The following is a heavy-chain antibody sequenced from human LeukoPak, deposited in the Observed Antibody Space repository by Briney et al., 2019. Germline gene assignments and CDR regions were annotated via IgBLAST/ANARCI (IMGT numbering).Heavy chain of an antibody. V-gene: IGHV3-23*01. CDR2: ISGSGGST. CDR1: GFTFSSYA. D-gene: IGHD5-18*01. J-gene: IGHJ4*02. CDR3: AKPASRGYSYGYLDY. Sequence: GGSLRLSCAASGFTFSSYAMSWVRQAPGKGLEWVSAISGSGGSTYYADSVKGRFTISRDNSKNTLYLQMNSLRAEDTAVYYCAKPASRGYSYGYLDYWGQGTLVTVPS.